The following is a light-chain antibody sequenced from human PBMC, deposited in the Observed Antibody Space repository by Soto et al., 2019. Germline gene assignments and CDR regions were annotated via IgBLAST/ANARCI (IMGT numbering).Light chain of an antibody. CDR1: SRDIGSYNL. CDR3: CSYAGTPYV. Sequence: QSALTQPASVSGSPGQSITISCTGTSRDIGSYNLVSWYQQHPGKAPKLIISEANKRPSGISDRFSGSKSGNTASLTISGLQVSDGADYFCCSYAGTPYVFGSGTKLTVL. J-gene: IGLJ1*01. V-gene: IGLV2-23*01. CDR2: EAN.